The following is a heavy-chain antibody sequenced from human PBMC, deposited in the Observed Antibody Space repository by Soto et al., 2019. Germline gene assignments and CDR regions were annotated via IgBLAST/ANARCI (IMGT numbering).Heavy chain of an antibody. V-gene: IGHV1-69*08. Sequence: QVQLVQSGAAVKKPGSSVKVSCTASGGTFSSYTISWVRQAPGQGLEWMGRIIPILGIANYAQKFQGRVTITADKSTSTAYMELSSLRSEDTAVYYCARDSVAAHYYYYGMDVWGQGTTVTVSS. CDR2: IIPILGIA. CDR1: GGTFSSYT. CDR3: ARDSVAAHYYYYGMDV. D-gene: IGHD6-19*01. J-gene: IGHJ6*02.